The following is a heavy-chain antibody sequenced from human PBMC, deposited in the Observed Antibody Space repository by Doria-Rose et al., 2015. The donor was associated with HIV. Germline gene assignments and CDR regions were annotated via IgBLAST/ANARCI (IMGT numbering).Heavy chain of an antibody. CDR1: GFSFESYA. V-gene: IGHV3-9*01. J-gene: IGHJ6*03. CDR3: AKAPIIGPKYYFYMDV. Sequence: VQLVQSGGGLVQPGRSLRLSCVGSGFSFESYAMHWVRLAPGQGLEWVAGISWDSGAKGNADSVEGRFTIFRDNAKKSVYLEMRSLRPEDTAFYYCAKAPIIGPKYYFYMDVWGKGTSVTVSS. D-gene: IGHD3-3*01. CDR2: ISWDSGAK.